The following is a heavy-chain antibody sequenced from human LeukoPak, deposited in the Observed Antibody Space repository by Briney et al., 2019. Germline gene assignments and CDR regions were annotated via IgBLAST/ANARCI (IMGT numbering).Heavy chain of an antibody. D-gene: IGHD2-15*01. CDR2: FDPEDGET. J-gene: IGHJ4*02. CDR3: ARGRRYCSGGSCYDRSIDY. CDR1: GYTLTELS. V-gene: IGHV1-24*01. Sequence: GASVKVSCKVSGYTLTELSMHWVRQAPGKGLEWMGGFDPEDGETIYAQKFQGRVTMTEDTSTDTAYMELSSLRSEDTAVYYCARGRRYCSGGSCYDRSIDYWGQGTLVTVSS.